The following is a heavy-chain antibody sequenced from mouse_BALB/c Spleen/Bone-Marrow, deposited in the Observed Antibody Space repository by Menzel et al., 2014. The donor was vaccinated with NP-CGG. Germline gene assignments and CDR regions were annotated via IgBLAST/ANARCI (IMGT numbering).Heavy chain of an antibody. D-gene: IGHD5-2*01. CDR1: GFTFSDYA. V-gene: IGHV5-9-1*01. CDR2: ISSGGRYT. CDR3: ARSGGEYALDY. Sequence: EVKLMESGGGLVNPGGSLKLSCTPSGFTFSDYAMSWVRQTPEKRLEWVVTISSGGRYTYFSDSVKGRFTISRDNAKNTLYLQMTSLRSEDTAMYCCARSGGEYALDYWGQGTSVTVSS. J-gene: IGHJ4*01.